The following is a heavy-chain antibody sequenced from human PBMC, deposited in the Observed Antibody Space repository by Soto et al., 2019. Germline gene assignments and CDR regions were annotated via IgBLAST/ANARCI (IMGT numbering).Heavy chain of an antibody. CDR1: GGSISSSSYY. CDR2: IYYSGST. Sequence: SETLSLTCTVFGGSISSSSYYWGWIRQPPGKGLEWIGSIYYSGSTYYNPSLKSRVTISVDTSKNQFSLKLSSVTAADTAVYYCARLIWFGEFSPTNYYFDYWGQGTLVTVSS. D-gene: IGHD3-10*01. CDR3: ARLIWFGEFSPTNYYFDY. V-gene: IGHV4-39*01. J-gene: IGHJ4*02.